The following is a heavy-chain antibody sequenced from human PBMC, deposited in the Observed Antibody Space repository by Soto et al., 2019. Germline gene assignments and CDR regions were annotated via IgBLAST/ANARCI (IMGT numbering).Heavy chain of an antibody. CDR2: ISAYNGNT. V-gene: IGHV1-18*01. CDR1: GYTFTSYG. J-gene: IGHJ4*02. Sequence: ASVKVSCKASGYTFTSYGISWVRQAPGQGLERMGWISAYNGNTNYAQKLQGRVTMTTDTSTSTAYMELRSLRSDDTAVYYCARDLPVVAYYYDSSSFQAASHPLHYWGQGTLVTVSS. D-gene: IGHD3-22*01. CDR3: ARDLPVVAYYYDSSSFQAASHPLHY.